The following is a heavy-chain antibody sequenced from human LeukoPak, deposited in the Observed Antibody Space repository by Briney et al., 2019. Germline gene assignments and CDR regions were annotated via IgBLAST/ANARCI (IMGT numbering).Heavy chain of an antibody. J-gene: IGHJ6*03. D-gene: IGHD6-13*01. V-gene: IGHV4-61*02. CDR3: ARDSKPTAAGTDYYYYYMDV. CDR2: IYTSGST. CDR1: GGSISSGSYY. Sequence: SETLSLTCTVSGGSISSGSYYWSWIRQPAGKGLEWIGRIYTSGSTNYNPSLKSRVTISVDTSKNQFSLKLSSVTAADTAVYYCARDSKPTAAGTDYYYYYMDVWGKGTTVTVSS.